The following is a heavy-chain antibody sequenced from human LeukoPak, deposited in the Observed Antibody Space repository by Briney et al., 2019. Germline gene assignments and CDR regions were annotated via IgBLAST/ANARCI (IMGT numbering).Heavy chain of an antibody. CDR3: ARSITIFGVVKYYYYYYMDV. CDR2: IYYSGST. V-gene: IGHV4-59*01. D-gene: IGHD3-3*01. Sequence: SETLSLTCTVSGGSISSYHWSWIRQPPGKGLEWIGYIYYSGSTNYNPSLKSRVTISVDTSKNQFSLKLSSVTAADTAVYYCARSITIFGVVKYYYYYYMDVWGKGTTVTVSS. J-gene: IGHJ6*03. CDR1: GGSISSYH.